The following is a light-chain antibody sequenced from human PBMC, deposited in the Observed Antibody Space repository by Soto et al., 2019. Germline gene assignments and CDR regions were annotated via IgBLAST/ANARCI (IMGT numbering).Light chain of an antibody. CDR1: QGISIY. J-gene: IGKJ5*01. Sequence: DIQMTQSPSSLSASVGDRVTITCRASQGISIYLNWFQQKPGKXPXXLIYDASNLQTGAPSRLSGSGSGTDFTLIISSVQPEDVATYDCQQQDDFPTFGQGTRLEIK. CDR3: QQQDDFPT. CDR2: DAS. V-gene: IGKV1-33*01.